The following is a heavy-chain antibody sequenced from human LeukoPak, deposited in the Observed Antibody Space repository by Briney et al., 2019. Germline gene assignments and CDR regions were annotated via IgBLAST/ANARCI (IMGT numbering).Heavy chain of an antibody. CDR3: ARGGERKSVINLDY. CDR2: ISGFNGIT. J-gene: IGHJ4*02. V-gene: IGHV1-18*01. CDR1: GYIFKNYD. D-gene: IGHD2-21*01. Sequence: ASLRVSCKASGYIFKNYDISWGRQATGQGLQWMGWISGFNGITDYAPKFKGRVTMTTDTSTGTAYLDLRSLGSDDSAVYFCARGGERKSVINLDYWGQGTLVTVSS.